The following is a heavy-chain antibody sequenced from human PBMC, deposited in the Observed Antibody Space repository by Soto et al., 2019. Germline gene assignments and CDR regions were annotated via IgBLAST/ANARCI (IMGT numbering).Heavy chain of an antibody. J-gene: IGHJ4*02. CDR2: ISSSGSTI. CDR1: GFTFSSYE. CDR3: ARDREYSGYDY. D-gene: IGHD5-12*01. Sequence: PGGSLRLFCAASGFTFSSYEMNWVRQAPGKGLEWVSYISSSGSTIYYADSVKGRFTISRDNAKNSLYLQMNSLRAEDTAVYYCARDREYSGYDYWGQGPLVPVPS. V-gene: IGHV3-48*03.